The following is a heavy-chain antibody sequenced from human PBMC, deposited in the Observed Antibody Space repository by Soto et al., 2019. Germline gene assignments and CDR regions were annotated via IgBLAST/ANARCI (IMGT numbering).Heavy chain of an antibody. CDR1: GYTFTSYD. Sequence: ASVKVSCKASGYTFTSYDINWVRQATGQGLEWMGWMNPNSGNTGYAQKFQGRVTMTRNTSISTAYMELSSLRSEDTAVYYCAREADYDILTGYISEANNWFDPWG. V-gene: IGHV1-8*01. J-gene: IGHJ5*02. CDR2: MNPNSGNT. D-gene: IGHD3-9*01. CDR3: AREADYDILTGYISEANNWFDP.